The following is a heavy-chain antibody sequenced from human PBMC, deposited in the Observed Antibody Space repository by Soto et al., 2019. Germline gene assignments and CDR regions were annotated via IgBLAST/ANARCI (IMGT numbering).Heavy chain of an antibody. J-gene: IGHJ4*02. CDR1: GASVSSGNYY. D-gene: IGHD1-26*01. CDR2: ISYSGST. Sequence: QVQLQESGPGLVKPSETLSLTCTVSGASVSSGNYYWSWIRQPPGKGLECIGYISYSGSTNYNPSLTXXVXTXXNTSKNQFSLKLSSVTAADTAVYYCARGSGSYYAYWGQGTLVTVSS. V-gene: IGHV4-61*01. CDR3: ARGSGSYYAY.